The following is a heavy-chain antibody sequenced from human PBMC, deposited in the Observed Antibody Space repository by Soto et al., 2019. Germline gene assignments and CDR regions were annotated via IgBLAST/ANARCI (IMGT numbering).Heavy chain of an antibody. CDR2: TYYTGKT. J-gene: IGHJ5*02. CDR1: GDYIHVGGYY. CDR3: GRDLTSNANCIDP. Sequence: ASETLSLTCSVSGDYIHVGGYYWTWIRRRPGKGLEWMGYTYYTGKTYYNPSLESRLTMSVDRSKNQFSLRLTSVTAADTAVYFCGRDLTSNANCIDPWGQGTLVTVSS. D-gene: IGHD2-2*01. V-gene: IGHV4-30-4*01.